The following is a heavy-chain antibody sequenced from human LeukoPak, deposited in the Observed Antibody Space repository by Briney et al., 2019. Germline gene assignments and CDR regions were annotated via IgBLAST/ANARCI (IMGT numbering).Heavy chain of an antibody. V-gene: IGHV3-7*03. CDR1: GFTFSPYW. Sequence: GGSLRLSCGASGFTFSPYWMNWFRQAPGKGLEWVALIKEDGSEELYDGSVEGRFTISRDSGKNSLYLQMNSLRAEDTAVYYCAGGAGWLSDYWGQGTLVTVSS. CDR2: IKEDGSEE. CDR3: AGGAGWLSDY. D-gene: IGHD2-15*01. J-gene: IGHJ4*02.